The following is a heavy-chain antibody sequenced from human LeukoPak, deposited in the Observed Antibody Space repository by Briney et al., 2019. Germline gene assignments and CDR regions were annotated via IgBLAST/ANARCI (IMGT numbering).Heavy chain of an antibody. Sequence: SETLSLTCTVSGDSTSSSTYYWDRIRQAPGKGLEWIGNIYDSGTTHYNPSLKSRVTISGDTSKNQFSLKLNSVTAADTAIYYCATHRRSGSGGSENAFEIWGQGTMVTVSS. J-gene: IGHJ3*02. CDR1: GDSTSSSTYY. CDR3: ATHRRSGSGGSENAFEI. V-gene: IGHV4-39*01. D-gene: IGHD5-12*01. CDR2: IYDSGTT.